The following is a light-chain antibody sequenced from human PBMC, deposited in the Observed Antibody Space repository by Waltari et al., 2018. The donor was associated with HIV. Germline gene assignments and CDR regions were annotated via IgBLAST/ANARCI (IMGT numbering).Light chain of an antibody. CDR1: NNAIGADKS. J-gene: IGLJ2*01. Sequence: QSALTQTASVSASPGQSITISCTGINNAIGADKSVSWYQQHPGTVPKRLIYDETKRPEGVSGRFSGSKSVNTASLTISWLQPDDEADYYCGSSTNSNIVLFGGGTKLTVL. V-gene: IGLV2-14*01. CDR3: GSSTNSNIVL. CDR2: DET.